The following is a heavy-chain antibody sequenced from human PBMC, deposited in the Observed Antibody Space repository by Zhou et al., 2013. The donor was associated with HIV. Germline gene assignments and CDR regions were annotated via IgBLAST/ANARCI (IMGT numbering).Heavy chain of an antibody. Sequence: QVQLLQSGAEVKKPGASVKVSCQISGYPVSELCIDWVRQTPGKGLEWMGCFDPQHGDGIYAQRFQGRVTLTQDASSDTAYMSMSGLTSDDTAVYYCGTIPHLTGNAVDMTAIGGGDYWGRGTPVTVSS. V-gene: IGHV1-24*01. CDR1: GYPVSELC. CDR3: GTIPHLTGNAVDMTAIGGGDY. D-gene: IGHD2-21*02. J-gene: IGHJ4*02. CDR2: FDPQHGDG.